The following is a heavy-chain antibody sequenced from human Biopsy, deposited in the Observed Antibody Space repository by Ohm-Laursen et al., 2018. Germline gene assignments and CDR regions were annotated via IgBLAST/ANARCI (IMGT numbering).Heavy chain of an antibody. J-gene: IGHJ4*02. CDR1: GFTYTTFA. D-gene: IGHD4-17*01. V-gene: IGHV3-23*01. CDR2: ISANGATS. Sequence: SLRLSCAASGFTYTTFAMSWVRQAPGKGPEWVSTISANGATSYYADSVKGRFTISRDNSKNTLYLQMNSLRADDTAVYYCALAAAQTVTHFDYWGQGTLVIVSS. CDR3: ALAAAQTVTHFDY.